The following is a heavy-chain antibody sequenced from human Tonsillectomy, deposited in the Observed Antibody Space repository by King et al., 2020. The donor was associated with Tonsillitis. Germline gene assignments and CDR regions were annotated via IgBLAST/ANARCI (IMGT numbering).Heavy chain of an antibody. V-gene: IGHV1-24*01. CDR2: FDPEDDET. CDR1: GYTLTELS. CDR3: ATLTLGSEGFDY. D-gene: IGHD1-26*01. J-gene: IGHJ4*02. Sequence: QLVQSGAGVKKPGASVKVSCKVSGYTLTELSMHWVRRAPGKGLEWMGGFDPEDDETIYAQKFQGRVTMTEDTSTDSAYMELSSLRSEDTAVYYCATLTLGSEGFDYWGQGTLVTVSS.